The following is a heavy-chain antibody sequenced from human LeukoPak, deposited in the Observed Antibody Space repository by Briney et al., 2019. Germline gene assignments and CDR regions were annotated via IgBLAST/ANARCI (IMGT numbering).Heavy chain of an antibody. V-gene: IGHV1-2*02. J-gene: IGHJ5*02. D-gene: IGHD2-2*01. CDR2: INPNSGVT. Sequence: ASVKVSCKASGYTFTNYLLHWVRQAPGQGLEWMGWINPNSGVTHFIQKFHDRVTVTSDTSRSTAYMELSRLRSDDTAVYYCARDLAVVVVPAAAGFDPWGQGTLVTVSS. CDR3: ARDLAVVVVPAAAGFDP. CDR1: GYTFTNYL.